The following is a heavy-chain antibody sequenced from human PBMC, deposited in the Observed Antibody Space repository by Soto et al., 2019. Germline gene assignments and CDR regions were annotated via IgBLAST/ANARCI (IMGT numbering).Heavy chain of an antibody. D-gene: IGHD2-2*01. V-gene: IGHV3-23*01. CDR3: AKWTDTVVEAALAGGAFDI. CDR1: GFSFSTYA. Sequence: EVQLLESGGNLVQPGGSLRLSCAASGFSFSTYALTWVRQAPGKGLEWVSGISARGATTYYADSVKGRFTISRDNSKNTVFLQMTSLRAEDTALYYCAKWTDTVVEAALAGGAFDIWGQGTMVTVSS. CDR2: ISARGATT. J-gene: IGHJ3*02.